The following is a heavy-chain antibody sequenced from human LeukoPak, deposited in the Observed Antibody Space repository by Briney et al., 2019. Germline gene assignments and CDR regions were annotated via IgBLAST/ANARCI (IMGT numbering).Heavy chain of an antibody. J-gene: IGHJ5*02. CDR3: AKKRDDSDYVYFGP. CDR2: ITGGGGNT. V-gene: IGHV3-23*01. CDR1: GFTFSSYS. D-gene: IGHD3-22*01. Sequence: PGGSLRLSCAASGFTFSSYSMSWVRQAPGKGLEWVSVITGGGGNTYYPDSVQGRFTISRDNSKNTLYLQMNSPRAEDTAVYYCAKKRDDSDYVYFGPWGQGTLVAVSS.